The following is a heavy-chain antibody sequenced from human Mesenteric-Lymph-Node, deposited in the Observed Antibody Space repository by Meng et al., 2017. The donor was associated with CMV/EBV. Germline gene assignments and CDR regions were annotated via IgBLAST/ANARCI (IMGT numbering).Heavy chain of an antibody. CDR3: ARGSAYSF. D-gene: IGHD3-22*01. J-gene: IGHJ4*02. CDR1: GFIFSNYE. CDR2: IDTSGTST. V-gene: IGHV3-48*03. Sequence: GESLKISCAASGFIFSNYEMSWVRQAPGKGLEWVANIDTSGTSTYYADSVKARVTISRDNDESSLYLQMNCVRAEDTALYYCARGSAYSFWGQGTLVTVSS.